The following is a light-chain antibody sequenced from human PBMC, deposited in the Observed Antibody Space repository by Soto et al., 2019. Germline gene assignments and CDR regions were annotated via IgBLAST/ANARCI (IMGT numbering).Light chain of an antibody. V-gene: IGKV3-11*01. CDR2: EAS. CDR3: QQRINWPIT. CDR1: QSINTY. J-gene: IGKJ5*01. Sequence: IVLTQSPATLSLSPGERATLSCRASQSINTYLAWYQQKPGQAPRFLIYEASNRATGIPARFSGSGSGTDFTLTISSLEPEDFAVYYCQQRINWPITFGQGTRLEIK.